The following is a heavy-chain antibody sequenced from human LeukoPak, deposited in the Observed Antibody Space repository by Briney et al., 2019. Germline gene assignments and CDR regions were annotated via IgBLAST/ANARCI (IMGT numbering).Heavy chain of an antibody. CDR2: ISSSGSTI. D-gene: IGHD3-10*01. CDR3: ARLSELLRGSLRIYLFEY. J-gene: IGHJ4*02. Sequence: GGSLRLSCAASGFTFSSYEMNWVRQAPGKGLEWVSYISSSGSTIYYADSVKGRFTISRDNAKNSLYLQMNSLRAEDTAVYYCARLSELLRGSLRIYLFEYWGQGTLVSVSS. CDR1: GFTFSSYE. V-gene: IGHV3-48*03.